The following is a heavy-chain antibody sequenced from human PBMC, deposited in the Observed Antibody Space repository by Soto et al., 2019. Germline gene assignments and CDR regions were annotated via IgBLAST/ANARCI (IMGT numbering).Heavy chain of an antibody. J-gene: IGHJ5*02. D-gene: IGHD3-16*02. CDR3: ARVTYDYIWGSYRLNWFDP. CDR1: GGSISSYY. CDR2: IYYSGST. V-gene: IGHV4-59*01. Sequence: PSETLSLTCTVSGGSISSYYWSWIRQPPGKGLEWIGCIYYSGSTNYNPSLKSRVTISVDTSKNQFSLKLSSVTAADTAVYYCARVTYDYIWGSYRLNWFDPWGQGTLVTVSS.